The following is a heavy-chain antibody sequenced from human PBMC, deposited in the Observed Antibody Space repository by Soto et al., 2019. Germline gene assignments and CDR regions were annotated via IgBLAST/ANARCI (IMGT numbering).Heavy chain of an antibody. V-gene: IGHV3-21*01. D-gene: IGHD6-6*01. CDR1: GFTFSSYS. Sequence: EVQLVESGGGLVKPGGSLRLSCAASGFTFSSYSMNWVRQAPGKGLEWVSSISSSSSYIYYADSVKGRFTISRDNAKNSRYLQRNSLGAEDRAVYYCAAWRAYSSSPWGGVDWFDPWGQGTLVTVSS. CDR2: ISSSSSYI. J-gene: IGHJ5*02. CDR3: AAWRAYSSSPWGGVDWFDP.